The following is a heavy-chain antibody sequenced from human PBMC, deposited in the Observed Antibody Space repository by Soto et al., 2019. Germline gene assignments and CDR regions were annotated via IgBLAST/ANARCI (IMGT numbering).Heavy chain of an antibody. J-gene: IGHJ4*02. D-gene: IGHD3-22*01. Sequence: SETLSLTCTVSGGSISSGGYYWSWIRQHPGKGLEWIGYIYYSGSTYYNPSLKSRVTISVDTSKNQFSLKLSSVTAADTAVYYCARVLNYYDSSGPFDYWGQGILVTVSS. V-gene: IGHV4-31*03. CDR3: ARVLNYYDSSGPFDY. CDR1: GGSISSGGYY. CDR2: IYYSGST.